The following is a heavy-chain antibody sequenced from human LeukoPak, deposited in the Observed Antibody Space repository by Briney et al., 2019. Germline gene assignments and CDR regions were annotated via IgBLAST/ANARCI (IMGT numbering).Heavy chain of an antibody. V-gene: IGHV4-34*01. Sequence: SETLSLTCAVYGGSFSGYYWSWIRQPPGKGLEWIGEINHSGSTNYNPSLKSRVTISVDTSKNQFSLKLSSVTAADTAVYYCARERDDSSGYYLEDYWGQGTLVTVSS. CDR3: ARERDDSSGYYLEDY. CDR2: INHSGST. J-gene: IGHJ4*02. CDR1: GGSFSGYY. D-gene: IGHD3-22*01.